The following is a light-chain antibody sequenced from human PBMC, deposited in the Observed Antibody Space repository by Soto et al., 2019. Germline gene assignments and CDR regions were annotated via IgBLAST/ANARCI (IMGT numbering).Light chain of an antibody. CDR3: QQSSSIPYT. CDR2: AAS. J-gene: IGKJ2*01. CDR1: QSLSSY. Sequence: DIQMTQSPSSLSASVGDRVTITCRASQSLSSYLNWYQQKPGKAPNLLIYAASSLQSGVPSRFSGSGSGTDFTLTISSLQPEDFATYYCQQSSSIPYTFGQGTKLEIK. V-gene: IGKV1-39*01.